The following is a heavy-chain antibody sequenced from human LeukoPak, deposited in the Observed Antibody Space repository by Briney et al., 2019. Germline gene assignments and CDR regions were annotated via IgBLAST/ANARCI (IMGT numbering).Heavy chain of an antibody. Sequence: PGGSLRLSCAASGFTFSSHWMHWVRQAPGKGLVWVSRINTDGEITTYADSVKGRFTISRDNAKSTLYLQMNSLRAEDMAVYYCARDLGYCETTTCYKPFDYWGQGALVTVSS. CDR2: INTDGEIT. CDR3: ARDLGYCETTTCYKPFDY. J-gene: IGHJ4*02. CDR1: GFTFSSHW. V-gene: IGHV3-74*01. D-gene: IGHD2-2*02.